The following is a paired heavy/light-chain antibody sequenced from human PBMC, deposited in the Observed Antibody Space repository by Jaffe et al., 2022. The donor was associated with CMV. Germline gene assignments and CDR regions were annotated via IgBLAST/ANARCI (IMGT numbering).Heavy chain of an antibody. J-gene: IGHJ4*02. CDR2: INHRGST. Sequence: QVQLQQWGAGLLKPSETLSLTCAVYGGSFSGYYWSWIRQPPGKGLEWIGEINHRGSTNYNPSLKSRVTISVDTSKNQISLKVSSVTAADTAVYYCARGSDKSGDRGYDSVTIDYWGQGTLVTVSS. V-gene: IGHV4-34*01. CDR3: ARGSDKSGDRGYDSVTIDY. D-gene: IGHD5-12*01. CDR1: GGSFSGYY.
Light chain of an antibody. CDR2: DNN. CDR1: SSNIGNNY. Sequence: QSVLTQPPSVSAAPGQRVTISCSGSSSNIGNNYVSWYQQLPGTAPRLLIYDNNKRPSGIPDRFSGSKSGTSATLGITGLQTGDEADYYCGTWDSSLSASWVFGGGTKLTVL. V-gene: IGLV1-51*01. J-gene: IGLJ3*02. CDR3: GTWDSSLSASWV.